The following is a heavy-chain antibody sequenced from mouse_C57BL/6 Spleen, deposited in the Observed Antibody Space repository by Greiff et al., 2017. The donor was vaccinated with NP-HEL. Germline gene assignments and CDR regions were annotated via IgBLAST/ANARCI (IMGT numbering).Heavy chain of an antibody. D-gene: IGHD1-1*01. J-gene: IGHJ1*03. V-gene: IGHV1-22*01. CDR3: ARGGFNYYGSSGYFDV. CDR2: INPNNGGT. CDR1: GYTFTDYN. Sequence: EVQLQQSGPELVKPGASVKMSCKASGYTFTDYNMHWVKQSHGKSLEWIGYINPNNGGTSYNQKFKGKATLTVNKSSSTAYMELRSLTSEDSAVYYCARGGFNYYGSSGYFDVWGTGTTVTVSS.